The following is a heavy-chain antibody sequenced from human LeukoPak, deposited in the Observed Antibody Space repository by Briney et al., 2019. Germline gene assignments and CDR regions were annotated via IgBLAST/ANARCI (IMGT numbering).Heavy chain of an antibody. V-gene: IGHV4-38-2*02. CDR3: ARDRGYSYGPLDY. J-gene: IGHJ4*02. Sequence: SETLSLTCTVSGYFISSGYYWGWIRQPPGKGLEWIGSIYYSGSTYYNPSLKSRVTISVDTSKNQFSLKLSSVTAADTAVYYCARDRGYSYGPLDYWGQGTLVTVSS. CDR1: GYFISSGYY. CDR2: IYYSGST. D-gene: IGHD5-18*01.